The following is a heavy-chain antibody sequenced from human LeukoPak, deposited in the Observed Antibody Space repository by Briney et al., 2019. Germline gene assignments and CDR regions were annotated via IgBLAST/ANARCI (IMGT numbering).Heavy chain of an antibody. J-gene: IGHJ4*02. CDR1: GFTFNSP. CDR2: MSYDGSNK. Sequence: GRSLRLSCADSGFTFNSPMHWVRKAPGKGLGWVAAMSYDGSNKKYGDSVKGRFTISSDNSKNTLYLQMNSLRPEDTAVYYCARQSSVTRSGLDSWGQGTLVTVSS. CDR3: ARQSSVTRSGLDS. V-gene: IGHV3-30*04. D-gene: IGHD4-17*01.